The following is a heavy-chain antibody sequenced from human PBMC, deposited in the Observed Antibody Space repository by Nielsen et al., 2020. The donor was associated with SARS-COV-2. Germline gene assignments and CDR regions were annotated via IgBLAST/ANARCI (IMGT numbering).Heavy chain of an antibody. CDR2: ISGSGGST. D-gene: IGHD3-10*01. CDR1: GFTFSSYA. V-gene: IGHV3-23*01. J-gene: IGHJ4*02. Sequence: GSLKISCAASGFTFSSYAMSWVRQAPGKGLEWVSAISGSGGSTYYADSVKGRFTISRDNSKNTLYLQMNSLRAEDTAVYYCAKGSSINYYFDYWGQGTLVTVSS. CDR3: AKGSSINYYFDY.